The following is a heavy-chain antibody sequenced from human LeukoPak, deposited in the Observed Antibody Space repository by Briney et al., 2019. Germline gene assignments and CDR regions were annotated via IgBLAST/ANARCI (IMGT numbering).Heavy chain of an antibody. V-gene: IGHV1-3*01. D-gene: IGHD3-10*01. J-gene: IGHJ5*02. CDR2: INAGNGNT. Sequence: ASVKVFCKASGYTFTSYAMHWVRQAPGQRLEWMGWINAGNGNTKYSQKFQGRVTITRDTSASTAYMELSSLRSEDTAVYYCARGPITMVRGVIPHSWFDPWGQGTLVTVSS. CDR3: ARGPITMVRGVIPHSWFDP. CDR1: GYTFTSYA.